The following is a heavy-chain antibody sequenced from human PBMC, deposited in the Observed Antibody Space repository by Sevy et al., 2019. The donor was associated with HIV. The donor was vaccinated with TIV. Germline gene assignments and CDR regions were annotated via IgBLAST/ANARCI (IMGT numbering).Heavy chain of an antibody. CDR1: GFTFSSYG. CDR2: ISYDGSNK. CDR3: AKGEATLVTPLGPHYYYYGMDV. J-gene: IGHJ6*02. D-gene: IGHD5-12*01. Sequence: GGSLRLSCAASGFTFSSYGMHWVRQAPGKGLEWVAVISYDGSNKYYADSVEGRFTISRDNSKNTLYLQMNSLRAEDTGVYYCAKGEATLVTPLGPHYYYYGMDVWGQGTTVTVS. V-gene: IGHV3-30*18.